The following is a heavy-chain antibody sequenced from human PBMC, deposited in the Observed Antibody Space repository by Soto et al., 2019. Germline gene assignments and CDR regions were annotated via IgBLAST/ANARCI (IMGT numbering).Heavy chain of an antibody. CDR2: ISYDGSNK. J-gene: IGHJ4*02. CDR1: GFTFSSYA. Sequence: QVQLVESGGGVVQPGRSLRLSCAASGFTFSSYAMHWVRQAPGKGLEWVAVISYDGSNKYYADSVKGRFTISRDNSKNTLNLQMNSLRAEDTAVYYCATDGELGYCSGGSCHYADYWGQGTPVTLSS. D-gene: IGHD2-15*01. CDR3: ATDGELGYCSGGSCHYADY. V-gene: IGHV3-30-3*01.